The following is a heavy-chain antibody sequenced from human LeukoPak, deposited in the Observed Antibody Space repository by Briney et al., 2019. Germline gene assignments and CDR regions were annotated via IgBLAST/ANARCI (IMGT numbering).Heavy chain of an antibody. D-gene: IGHD5-18*01. CDR3: AKAPGRGYSYGGYYFDS. CDR2: TSGSGGST. J-gene: IGHJ4*02. Sequence: PGGSLRLSCAASGFTFSSYAMSWVRQAPGKGLEWVSSTSGSGGSTYSAASVEGRFTISRDNSNDTLYVQMNGLRAEDTAIYYCAKAPGRGYSYGGYYFDSWGQGTLVTVSS. CDR1: GFTFSSYA. V-gene: IGHV3-23*01.